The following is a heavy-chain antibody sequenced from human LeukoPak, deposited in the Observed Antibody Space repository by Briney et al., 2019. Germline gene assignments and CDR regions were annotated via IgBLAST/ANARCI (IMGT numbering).Heavy chain of an antibody. CDR3: ARNYYGSGSYVYYFDY. V-gene: IGHV3-66*01. D-gene: IGHD3-10*01. CDR1: GFTFSNYG. CDR2: IYSGGST. J-gene: IGHJ4*02. Sequence: GGSLRLSCAASGFTFSNYGMNWVRQAPGEGLEWVSVIYSGGSTYYADSVKGRFTISRDNSKNTLYLQMNSLRAEDTAVYYCARNYYGSGSYVYYFDYWGQGTLVTVSS.